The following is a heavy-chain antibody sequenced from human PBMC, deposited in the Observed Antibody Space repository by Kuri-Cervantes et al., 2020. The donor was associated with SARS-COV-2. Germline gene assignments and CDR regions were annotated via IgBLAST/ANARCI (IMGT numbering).Heavy chain of an antibody. J-gene: IGHJ4*02. CDR2: ISYDGSNK. D-gene: IGHD3-3*01. V-gene: IGHV3-30-3*01. CDR1: GFTFSSYA. Sequence: GGSLRLSCAAYGFTFSSYAMHWVRQAPGKGLEWVAVISYDGSNKYYADSVKGRFTISRDNSKNTLYLQMNSLRAEDTAVYYCARDGPVLRFLEWLPGYYFDYWGQGTLVTVSS. CDR3: ARDGPVLRFLEWLPGYYFDY.